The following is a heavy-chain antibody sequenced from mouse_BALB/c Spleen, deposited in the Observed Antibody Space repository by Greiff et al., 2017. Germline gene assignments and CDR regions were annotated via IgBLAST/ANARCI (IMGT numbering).Heavy chain of an antibody. Sequence: EVKLMESGGGLVKPGGSLKLSCAASGFTFSSYTMSWVRQTPEKRLEWVATISSGGSYTYYPDSVKGRFTISRDNAKNTLYLQMSSLKSEDTAMYYCTREVGTARASWFAYWGQGTLVTVSA. CDR1: GFTFSSYT. J-gene: IGHJ3*01. CDR3: TREVGTARASWFAY. V-gene: IGHV5-6-4*01. CDR2: ISSGGSYT. D-gene: IGHD3-2*01.